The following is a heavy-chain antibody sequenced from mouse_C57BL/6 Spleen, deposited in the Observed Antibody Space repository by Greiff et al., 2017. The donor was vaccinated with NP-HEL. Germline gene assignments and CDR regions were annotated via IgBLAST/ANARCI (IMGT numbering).Heavy chain of an antibody. CDR1: GYSFTGYY. CDR2: INPSTGGT. CDR3: TPLITNYAMDD. Sequence: VQLQQSGPELVKPGASVKISCKASGYSFTGYYMNWVKQSPEKSLEWIGEINPSTGGTTYNQKFKAKATLTVDKSSSTAYMQLKILTSEDSAVYYCTPLITNYAMDDWGQGTSVTVSS. D-gene: IGHD1-1*01. J-gene: IGHJ4*01. V-gene: IGHV1-42*01.